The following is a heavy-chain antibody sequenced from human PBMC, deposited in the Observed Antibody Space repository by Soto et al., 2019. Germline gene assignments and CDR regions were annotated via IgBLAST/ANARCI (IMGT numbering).Heavy chain of an antibody. CDR1: GLTFSSYS. Sequence: PEGSLRLSCAASGLTFSSYSMTWVRQAPGKGQEWVSGISGNGGSTYYADFVKGRFTISRDNSKNTLYLQMNSLRADDTAVYYCAKDYRVCFGRLLSWGQGTLVTVSS. D-gene: IGHD3-10*01. V-gene: IGHV3-23*01. CDR3: AKDYRVCFGRLLS. J-gene: IGHJ4*02. CDR2: ISGNGGST.